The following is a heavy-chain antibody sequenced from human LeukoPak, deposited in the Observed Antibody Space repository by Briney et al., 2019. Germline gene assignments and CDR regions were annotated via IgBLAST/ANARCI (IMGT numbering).Heavy chain of an antibody. CDR2: IGGNGGST. J-gene: IGHJ6*03. CDR1: GFTFSSYA. V-gene: IGHV3-64*01. D-gene: IGHD3/OR15-3a*01. CDR3: ARGGPYYYYYMDV. Sequence: GGSLRLSCAASGFTFSSYAIHWVRRAPGKGLEYVSTIGGNGGSTYYANSVKGRFTISRDSSKNTVYLQMGSLRAEDMAVYYCARGGPYYYYYMDVWGKGTTVTVSS.